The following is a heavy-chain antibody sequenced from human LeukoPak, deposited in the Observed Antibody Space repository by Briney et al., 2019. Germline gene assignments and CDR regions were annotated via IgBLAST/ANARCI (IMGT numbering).Heavy chain of an antibody. V-gene: IGHV3-21*04. J-gene: IGHJ4*02. Sequence: GGSLRLSCAASGFTFSSYSMNWVRQAPGKGLEWVSSISSSSSYIYYADSVKGRFTISGDNAKNSLYLQMNSLRAEDTALYYCAKDMDFDYWGQGTLVTVSS. CDR3: AKDMDFDY. D-gene: IGHD3-10*01. CDR2: ISSSSSYI. CDR1: GFTFSSYS.